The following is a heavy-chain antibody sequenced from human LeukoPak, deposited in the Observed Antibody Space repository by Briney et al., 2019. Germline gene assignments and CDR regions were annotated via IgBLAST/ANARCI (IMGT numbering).Heavy chain of an antibody. Sequence: GSLRLSCAASGFTFSPYEMTWVRQAPGKGLEWIGEINHSGSTNYNPSLKSRVTISVDTSKNQFSLKVRSVTAADTAVYYCGAADDYYYMDVWGKGTTVTVSS. J-gene: IGHJ6*03. CDR1: GFTFSPYE. CDR3: GAADDYYYMDV. V-gene: IGHV4-34*08. D-gene: IGHD6-13*01. CDR2: INHSGST.